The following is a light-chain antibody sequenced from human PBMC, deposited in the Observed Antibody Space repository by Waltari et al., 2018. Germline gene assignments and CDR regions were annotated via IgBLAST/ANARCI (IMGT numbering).Light chain of an antibody. CDR3: QQSYSTPIT. J-gene: IGKJ5*01. CDR1: QSISSY. Sequence: EIQMPKPPSSLSAPVGDRVPTTCRASQSISSYLNWYQQKPGKAPKLLIYAASSLQSGVPSRFSGSGSGTDFTLTISSLQPEDFATYYCQQSYSTPITFGQGTRLEIK. V-gene: IGKV1-39*01. CDR2: AAS.